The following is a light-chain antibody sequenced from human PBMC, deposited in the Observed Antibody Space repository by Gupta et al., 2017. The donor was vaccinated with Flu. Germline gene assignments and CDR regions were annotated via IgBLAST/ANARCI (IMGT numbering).Light chain of an antibody. CDR3: QQYADSTWT. CDR1: QSVTDSY. CDR2: GAS. V-gene: IGKV3-20*01. J-gene: IGKJ1*01. Sequence: EIVLTQSPDTLSLSPGERATLSCRASQSVTDSYLAWFQQKPGQTPRLLIYGASSRAAGIPDRFSGSGSGTDFTLTINRLEPADFAVYYWQQYADSTWTFGQGTKVEIK.